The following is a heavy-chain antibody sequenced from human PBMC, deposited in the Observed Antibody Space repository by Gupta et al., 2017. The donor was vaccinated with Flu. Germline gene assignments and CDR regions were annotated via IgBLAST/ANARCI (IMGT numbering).Heavy chain of an antibody. V-gene: IGHV4-39*01. J-gene: IGHJ6*03. CDR2: VFRSGTT. Sequence: WAWIRQPPGKGLQWIGSVFRSGTTYYNPSLKSRVTISVDTSENQFSLKLDSVTAADTAVYYCARRPPFYMDVWGEGTPVTVSS. CDR3: ARRPPFYMDV.